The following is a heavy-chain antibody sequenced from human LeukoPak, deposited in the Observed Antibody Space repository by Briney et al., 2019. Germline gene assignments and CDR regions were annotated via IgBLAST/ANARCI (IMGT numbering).Heavy chain of an antibody. D-gene: IGHD3-9*01. CDR1: GFTFSSYS. CDR2: ISSSGSTI. CDR3: ARCLRNYDILTGYYGLVAFDI. V-gene: IGHV3-48*04. Sequence: PGGSLRLSCAASGFTFSSYSMNWVRQAPGKGLEWVSYISSSGSTIYYADSVKGRFTISRDNAKNSLYLQMNSLRAEDTAVYYCARCLRNYDILTGYYGLVAFDIWGQGTMVTVSS. J-gene: IGHJ3*02.